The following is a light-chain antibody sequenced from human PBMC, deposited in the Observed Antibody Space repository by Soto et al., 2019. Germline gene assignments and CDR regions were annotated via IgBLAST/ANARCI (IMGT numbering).Light chain of an antibody. CDR2: GAS. V-gene: IGKV3-20*01. Sequence: IGVTQSPGTLSLSTGERATLSCRASQSVSSSYLAWYQQKPGQPPRLLIYGASARATGIPDRFSGSGSGTDFTLTISRVEPEDFEVYYCQQYGSSSQATFGGGTKV. J-gene: IGKJ4*01. CDR3: QQYGSSSQAT. CDR1: QSVSSSY.